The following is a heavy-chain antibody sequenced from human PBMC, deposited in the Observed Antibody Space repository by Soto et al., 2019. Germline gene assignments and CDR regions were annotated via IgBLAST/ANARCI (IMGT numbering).Heavy chain of an antibody. Sequence: PSETLSLTCTVSGGSISSSSYYWGWIRQPPGKGLEWIGSICYSGSTYYNPSLKSRVTITVDTSKNQFSLKLSPVTAADTAVYYCARLGEVATFDYWGQGTLVTVSS. D-gene: IGHD5-12*01. V-gene: IGHV4-39*01. CDR2: ICYSGST. CDR3: ARLGEVATFDY. CDR1: GGSISSSSYY. J-gene: IGHJ4*02.